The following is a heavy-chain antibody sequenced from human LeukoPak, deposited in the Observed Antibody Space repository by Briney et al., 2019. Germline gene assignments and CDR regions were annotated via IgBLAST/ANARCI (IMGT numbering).Heavy chain of an antibody. D-gene: IGHD2-2*02. CDR1: GFTFSSYA. V-gene: IGHV3-30-3*01. CDR2: ISYDGSNK. CDR3: ARDPITRYCSSTSCYSSRSGMDV. J-gene: IGHJ6*02. Sequence: GGSLRLSCAASGFTFSSYAMHWVRQAPGKGLEWVAVISYDGSNKYYADSVKGRFTISRDNSKNTLYLQMNSLRAEDTAVYYCARDPITRYCSSTSCYSSRSGMDVWGQGTTVTVSS.